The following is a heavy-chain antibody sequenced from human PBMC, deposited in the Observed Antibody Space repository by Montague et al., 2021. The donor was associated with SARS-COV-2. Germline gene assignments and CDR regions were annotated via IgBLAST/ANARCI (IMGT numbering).Heavy chain of an antibody. CDR1: GGSISSSSYY. CDR2: MYYSGST. Sequence: SETLSLTCTVSGGSISSSSYYWGWIRQPPGKGLEWIGSMYYSGSTYYNPSLKSRVTISVDTSTNHFSLRLSSVTAADTAVYYCATGLRFLEWLLLSWFDPWGQGTLVTVSS. CDR3: ATGLRFLEWLLLSWFDP. V-gene: IGHV4-39*01. J-gene: IGHJ5*02. D-gene: IGHD3-3*01.